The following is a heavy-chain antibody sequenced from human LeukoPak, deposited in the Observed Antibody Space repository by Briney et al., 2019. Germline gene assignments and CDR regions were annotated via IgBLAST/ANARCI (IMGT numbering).Heavy chain of an antibody. CDR2: ISSSSSSYI. V-gene: IGHV3-21*01. Sequence: GGSLRLSCAASGFTFSSYSMNWVRQAPGKGLEWVSSISSSSSSYIYYADSVKGRFTISRDNAKNSLYLQMNSLRAEDTAVYYCARDGYYGSGSYSYYYGMDVWGKGTTVTVSS. J-gene: IGHJ6*04. CDR1: GFTFSSYS. CDR3: ARDGYYGSGSYSYYYGMDV. D-gene: IGHD3-10*01.